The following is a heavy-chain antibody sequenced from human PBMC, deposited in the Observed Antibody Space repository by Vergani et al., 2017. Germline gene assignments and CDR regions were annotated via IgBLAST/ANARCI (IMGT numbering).Heavy chain of an antibody. CDR1: GFTFSSYW. V-gene: IGHV3-7*01. CDR3: ARGRSSGWYSAYYYYGMDV. J-gene: IGHJ6*02. CDR2: IKQDGSEK. Sequence: EVQLVESGGGLVQPGGSLRLSCAASGFTFSSYWMSCVRQAPGKGLEWVANIKQDGSEKYYVDSVKGRFTISRDNAKNSLYLQMNSLRAEDTAVYYCARGRSSGWYSAYYYYGMDVWGQGTTVTVSS. D-gene: IGHD6-19*01.